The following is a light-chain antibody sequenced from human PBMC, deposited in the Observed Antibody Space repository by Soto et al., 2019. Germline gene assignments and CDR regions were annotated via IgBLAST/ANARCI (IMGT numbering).Light chain of an antibody. CDR1: QNINNY. J-gene: IGKJ5*01. V-gene: IGKV1-39*01. CDR3: QQSYSTPRT. CDR2: DAS. Sequence: DIQMTQSPSSLSASVGDRVTITCQASQNINNYLNWYQQKPGRAPKLLIYDASNLEAGVPSRFSGSGSGTDFTLTIRSLQPEDFATYYCQQSYSTPRTFGQGTRLEIK.